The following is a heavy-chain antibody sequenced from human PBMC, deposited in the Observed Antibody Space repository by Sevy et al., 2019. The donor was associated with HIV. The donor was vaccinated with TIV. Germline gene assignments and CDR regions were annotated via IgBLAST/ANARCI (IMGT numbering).Heavy chain of an antibody. V-gene: IGHV4-59*01. CDR3: ARELGYYDSSGYFNAFDI. CDR2: IYYSGST. Sequence: SETLSLTCTVSGGSISSYYWSWIRQPPGKGLEWIGYIYYSGSTNYNPSLKSRVTISVDTSKNQFPLKLSSVTAADTAVYYCARELGYYDSSGYFNAFDIWGQGTMVTVSS. J-gene: IGHJ3*02. D-gene: IGHD3-22*01. CDR1: GGSISSYY.